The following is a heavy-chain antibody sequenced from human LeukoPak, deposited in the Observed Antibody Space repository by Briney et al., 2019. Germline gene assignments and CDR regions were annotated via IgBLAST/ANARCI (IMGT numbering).Heavy chain of an antibody. Sequence: ASVKVSCKASGYTFTSYGISWVRQAPGQGLEWMGWISAYNGNTNYAQKLQGRVTMTTDTSTSTAYMELRSLRSDDTAVYYCARDHSDFWSGYYDAFDIWGQGTMVTVSS. V-gene: IGHV1-18*01. CDR3: ARDHSDFWSGYYDAFDI. J-gene: IGHJ3*02. D-gene: IGHD3-3*01. CDR1: GYTFTSYG. CDR2: ISAYNGNT.